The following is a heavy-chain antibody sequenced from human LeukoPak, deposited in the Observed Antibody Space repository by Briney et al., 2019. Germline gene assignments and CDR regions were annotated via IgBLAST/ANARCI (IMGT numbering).Heavy chain of an antibody. D-gene: IGHD5-24*01. J-gene: IGHJ4*02. CDR1: GFTFSSYG. CDR2: IKQDGSEK. CDR3: ARVPRERLDY. Sequence: GGSLRLSCAASGFTFSSYGMHWVRQAPGKGLEWVANIKQDGSEKYYVDSVKGRFTISRDNAKNSLYLQMNSLRAEDTAVYYCARVPRERLDYWGQGTLVTVSS. V-gene: IGHV3-7*01.